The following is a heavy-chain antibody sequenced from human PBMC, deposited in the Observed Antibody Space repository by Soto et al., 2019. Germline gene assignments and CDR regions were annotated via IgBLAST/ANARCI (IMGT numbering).Heavy chain of an antibody. J-gene: IGHJ4*02. CDR2: IYYSGST. CDR1: GGSISSYY. D-gene: IGHD1-1*01. CDR3: ARRYGYSFDY. V-gene: IGHV4-59*08. Sequence: QVQLQESGPGLVKPSETLSLTCTVSGGSISSYYWCWIRQPPGKGLEWIGYIYYSGSTNYNPSLRSVVAISVDTSTTQSALKLSCVTAADPAVYYCARRYGYSFDYWGQGTLVTVSS.